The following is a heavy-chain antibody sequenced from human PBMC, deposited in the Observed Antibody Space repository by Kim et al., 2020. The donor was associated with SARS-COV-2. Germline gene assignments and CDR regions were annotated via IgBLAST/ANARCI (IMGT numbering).Heavy chain of an antibody. CDR1: GFTFSRYW. V-gene: IGHV3-74*01. CDR3: ARGGAETAMAYEY. CDR2: LNTDGSTT. D-gene: IGHD5-18*01. J-gene: IGHJ4*02. Sequence: GGSLRLSCAASGFTFSRYWMHWVRQAPGKGLVWVSRLNTDGSTTTYADSVKGRFTISRDNAKNTVYLQMNSLRAEDTAVYYCARGGAETAMAYEYWGLGT.